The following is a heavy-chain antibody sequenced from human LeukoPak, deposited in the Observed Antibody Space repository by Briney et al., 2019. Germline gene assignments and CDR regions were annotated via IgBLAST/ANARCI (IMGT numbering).Heavy chain of an antibody. J-gene: IGHJ4*02. Sequence: PGGSLRLSCTASGFTFSSCAMSWVRQAPGKGLQWVSTTTGSGVTSYYADSVKGRFTISRDNSKNTLYLEMNSLRADDTAVYFCAKETTQVIEVHFDSWGQGTLVTVSS. V-gene: IGHV3-23*01. CDR2: TTGSGVTS. D-gene: IGHD2/OR15-2a*01. CDR1: GFTFSSCA. CDR3: AKETTQVIEVHFDS.